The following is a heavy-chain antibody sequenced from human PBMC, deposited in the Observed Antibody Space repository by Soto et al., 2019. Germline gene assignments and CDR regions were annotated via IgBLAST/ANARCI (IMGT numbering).Heavy chain of an antibody. CDR1: GFTFSSYA. D-gene: IGHD4-17*01. Sequence: EVQLLESGGGLVQPGGSLRLSCAASGFTFSSYAMSWVRQAPGKGLEWVSAISGSGFSTYYADSVKGRFTVSRDTSKNTLFLQMNSLRAEDTAAYYCAKDPGDYPSHCSDYWGQGTLVTVSS. V-gene: IGHV3-23*01. J-gene: IGHJ4*02. CDR2: ISGSGFST. CDR3: AKDPGDYPSHCSDY.